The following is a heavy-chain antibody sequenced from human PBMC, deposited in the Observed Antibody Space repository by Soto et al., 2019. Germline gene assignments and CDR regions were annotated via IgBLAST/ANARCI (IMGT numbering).Heavy chain of an antibody. V-gene: IGHV5-51*06. D-gene: IGHD3-22*01. Sequence: GESLKISCRTSGYRFTCYWIAWVGQMPGKALEWLGIIFPSVSDTVYSPSFQGQVTISADRSTSTVFLQWASLKASDTDVYFCARKDKSGYFNWFDPWGQGTLVTVSS. CDR2: IFPSVSDT. J-gene: IGHJ5*02. CDR3: ARKDKSGYFNWFDP. CDR1: GYRFTCYW.